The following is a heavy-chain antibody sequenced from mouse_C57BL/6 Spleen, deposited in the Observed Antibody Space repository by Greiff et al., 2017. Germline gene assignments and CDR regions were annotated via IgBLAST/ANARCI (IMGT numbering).Heavy chain of an antibody. CDR3: ARDRLITTGGFAY. D-gene: IGHD1-1*01. V-gene: IGHV1-22*01. Sequence: EVQLQQSGPELVKPGASVKMSCKASGYTFTDYNMHWVKQSHGKSLEWIGYINPNNGGTSYNQKFKGKATLTVNKSSSTAYMELRSLTSEDSAVYYCARDRLITTGGFAYWGQGTLVTVSA. J-gene: IGHJ3*01. CDR2: INPNNGGT. CDR1: GYTFTDYN.